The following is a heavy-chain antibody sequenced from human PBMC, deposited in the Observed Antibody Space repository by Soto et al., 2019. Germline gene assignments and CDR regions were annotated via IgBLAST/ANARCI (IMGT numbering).Heavy chain of an antibody. CDR2: INPNSGGT. CDR1: GYTVTGYY. Sequence: QVQLVQSGAEVKKPGASVKVSCKAAGYTVTGYYMHWVRHVPVQGLERMGWINPNSGGTNYAQKFQGWVTMARDTSISTAYLELSRLRSDDTAGYYCARSTMVRGVTYYFDYWGQGTLVTVSS. V-gene: IGHV1-2*04. D-gene: IGHD3-10*01. CDR3: ARSTMVRGVTYYFDY. J-gene: IGHJ4*02.